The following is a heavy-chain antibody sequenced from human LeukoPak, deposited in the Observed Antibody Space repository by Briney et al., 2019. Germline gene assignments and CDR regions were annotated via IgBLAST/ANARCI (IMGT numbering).Heavy chain of an antibody. CDR3: ARDLIVVVPAAPGAWFDP. Sequence: ASVKVSCKAFGYTFTSNYMHWVRQAPGQGPEWMGVISPSGGSTTYAQKFQGRATLTRDMSTSTDYLELSSLRSEDTAVYYCARDLIVVVPAAPGAWFDPWGQGTLVTVSS. D-gene: IGHD2-2*01. CDR1: GYTFTSNY. CDR2: ISPSGGST. J-gene: IGHJ5*02. V-gene: IGHV1-46*01.